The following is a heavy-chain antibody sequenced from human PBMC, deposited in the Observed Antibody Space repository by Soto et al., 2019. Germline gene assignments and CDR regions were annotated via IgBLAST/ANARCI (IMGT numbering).Heavy chain of an antibody. CDR2: IYYSGST. CDR3: ARQARFIAFFDY. CDR1: GGSISSSSYY. J-gene: IGHJ4*02. V-gene: IGHV4-39*01. Sequence: SETLSLTCTVSGGSISSSSYYWGWIRQPPGKGLEWIGSIYYSGSTYYNPSLKSRVTISVDTSKNQFSLKLSSVTAADTAVYYCARQARFIAFFDYWGQGTLVTVSS. D-gene: IGHD6-13*01.